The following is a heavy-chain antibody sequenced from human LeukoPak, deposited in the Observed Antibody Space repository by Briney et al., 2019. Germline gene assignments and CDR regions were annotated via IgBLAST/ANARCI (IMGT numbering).Heavy chain of an antibody. J-gene: IGHJ5*02. CDR1: GASICSGNAF. CDR2: SYTCGNT. D-gene: IGHD2-8*01. V-gene: IGHV4-61*02. Sequence: SETLSLPCTVSGASICSGNAFWSWIRQPAGKGREWIGRSYTCGNTNYNHSLKARVTISVDKSKNQLSLKLSSVTAADTAVYYCARALCINGVCEWFDPWGQGSLVTVSS. CDR3: ARALCINGVCEWFDP.